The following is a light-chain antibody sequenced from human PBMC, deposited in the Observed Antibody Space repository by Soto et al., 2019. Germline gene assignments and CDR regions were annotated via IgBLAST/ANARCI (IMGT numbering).Light chain of an antibody. J-gene: IGLJ1*01. CDR3: CSYVGGYSYV. V-gene: IGLV2-11*01. Sequence: QSVLTQPRSVSGSPGQSVTVSCIGTSSDVGDYNSVPWYQQHPGKAPKLMIYDVSKRPSGVPDRFSGSKSGNTASLTISGLQAEDEADYYCCSYVGGYSYVFGIGTKVTVL. CDR2: DVS. CDR1: SSDVGDYNS.